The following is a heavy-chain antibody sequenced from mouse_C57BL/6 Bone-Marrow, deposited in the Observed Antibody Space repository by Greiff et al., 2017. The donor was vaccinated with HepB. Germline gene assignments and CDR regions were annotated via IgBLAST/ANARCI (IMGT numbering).Heavy chain of an antibody. CDR1: GYSITSGYS. V-gene: IGHV3-6*01. CDR2: ISYDGSN. J-gene: IGHJ3*01. D-gene: IGHD1-1*01. CDR3: ARFYGAY. Sequence: DVKLQESGPGLVKPSQSLSLTCSVTGYSITSGYSWNWIRQFPGNKLEWMGYISYDGSNNYNPSLKNRISITRDTSKNQFFLKLNSVTTEDTATYYCARFYGAYWGQGTLVTVSA.